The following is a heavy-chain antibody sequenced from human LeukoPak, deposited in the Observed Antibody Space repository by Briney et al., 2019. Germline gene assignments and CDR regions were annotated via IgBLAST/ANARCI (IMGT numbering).Heavy chain of an antibody. J-gene: IGHJ4*02. CDR2: ISGSGGST. CDR1: GSTFSNYA. V-gene: IGHV3-23*01. D-gene: IGHD3-22*01. CDR3: AKWGNYYDSSGTFDY. Sequence: GGSLRLSCAASGSTFSNYAMSWVRQAPGKGLEWVSSISGSGGSTYYTDSVKGRFSVSRDNSKNTLYLQMYSLRAEDTAVYYCAKWGNYYDSSGTFDYWGQGTLVTVSS.